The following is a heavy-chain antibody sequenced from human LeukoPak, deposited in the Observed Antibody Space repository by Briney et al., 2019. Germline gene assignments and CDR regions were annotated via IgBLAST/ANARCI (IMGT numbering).Heavy chain of an antibody. CDR1: GGSISSYY. Sequence: SGTLSLTCTVSGGSISSYYWSWIRQPAGKGLEWIGRIYTSGSTNYNPSLKSRVTMSVDTSKNQFSLKLSSVTAADTAVYYCAREYPITIFGVAVYYFDYWGQGTLVTVSS. V-gene: IGHV4-4*07. CDR2: IYTSGST. D-gene: IGHD3-3*01. CDR3: AREYPITIFGVAVYYFDY. J-gene: IGHJ4*02.